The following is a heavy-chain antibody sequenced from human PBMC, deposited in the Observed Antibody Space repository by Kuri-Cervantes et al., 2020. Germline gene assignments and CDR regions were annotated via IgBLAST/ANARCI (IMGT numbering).Heavy chain of an antibody. CDR1: GFTFSSYG. Sequence: GGSLRLSCAASGFTFSSYGMHWVRQAPGKGLEWVAVISYDGSKKYFADSVKGRFTIYRDNLENTLNLQMNSLRAEDTAVYYCAREDTRRTFDSWGQGTLVTVSS. CDR2: ISYDGSKK. D-gene: IGHD5-18*01. V-gene: IGHV3-30*19. CDR3: AREDTRRTFDS. J-gene: IGHJ4*02.